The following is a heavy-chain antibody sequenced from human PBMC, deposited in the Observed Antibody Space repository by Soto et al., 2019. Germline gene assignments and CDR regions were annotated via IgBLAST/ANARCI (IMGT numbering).Heavy chain of an antibody. CDR3: ARHLFLSLEGHHERFWGNYYYYYMDV. V-gene: IGHV4-39*01. D-gene: IGHD3-16*01. CDR1: GGSISSSSYY. J-gene: IGHJ6*03. Sequence: SETLSLTCTVSGGSISSSSYYWGWIRQPPGKGLEWIGSIYYSGSTYYNPSLKSRVTISVDTSKNQFSLKLSSVTAADTAVYYCARHLFLSLEGHHERFWGNYYYYYMDVWGKGTTVTVSS. CDR2: IYYSGST.